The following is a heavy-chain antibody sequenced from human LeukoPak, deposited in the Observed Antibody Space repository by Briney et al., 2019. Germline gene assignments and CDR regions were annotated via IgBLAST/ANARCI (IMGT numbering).Heavy chain of an antibody. CDR2: ISAYNGNT. J-gene: IGHJ4*02. CDR3: ARDRYSSSWYRGYYFDY. CDR1: GYTFTSYG. V-gene: IGHV1-18*01. Sequence: ASVKVSCKASGYTFTSYGISWVRQAPGQGLEWMGWISAYNGNTNYAQKLQGRVTMTTDTSTSTAYMELRSLRSDDTAVYHCARDRYSSSWYRGYYFDYWGQGTLVTVSS. D-gene: IGHD6-13*01.